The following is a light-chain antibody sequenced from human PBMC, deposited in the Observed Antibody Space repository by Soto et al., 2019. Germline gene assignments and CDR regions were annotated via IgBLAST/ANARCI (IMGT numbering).Light chain of an antibody. J-gene: IGKJ2*01. CDR2: GAS. CDR1: QSVSDN. CDR3: QQSNNWPYT. Sequence: EIVMTQSPATLSVSPGERATLSCRASQSVSDNLAWYQQKAGQAPRLLIYGASTRYTGIPARFSGSGSGTDFTLTISSLQSEDFAVYYCQQSNNWPYTFGQGTKLDIK. V-gene: IGKV3-15*01.